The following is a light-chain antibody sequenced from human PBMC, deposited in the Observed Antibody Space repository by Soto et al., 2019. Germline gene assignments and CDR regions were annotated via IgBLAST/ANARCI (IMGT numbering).Light chain of an antibody. V-gene: IGKV1-9*01. CDR1: HDIGSY. Sequence: IQLAQSPAFLSASVGDRVSITCRASHDIGSYLAWYQQKSGKAPKLLIHTASTLQTGVPFRFSGSGSGTEFTLTISSLQPGDFATYYCQHLHSYPLSFGGGTKVDIK. CDR3: QHLHSYPLS. CDR2: TAS. J-gene: IGKJ4*01.